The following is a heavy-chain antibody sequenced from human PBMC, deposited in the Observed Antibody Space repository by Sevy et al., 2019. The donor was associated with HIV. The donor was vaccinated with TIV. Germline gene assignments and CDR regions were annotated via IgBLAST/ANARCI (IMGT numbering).Heavy chain of an antibody. J-gene: IGHJ4*02. CDR3: ARGYSSGWHHSGYFDY. V-gene: IGHV3-33*01. CDR2: IWYDGSNE. D-gene: IGHD6-19*01. CDR1: GFTFSSYG. Sequence: GGSLRLSCAASGFTFSSYGMHWVRQAPGKGLEWVAVIWYDGSNEYYADSVKGRFTISRDNSKNTLYLQMNSLRAEDTAVYYCARGYSSGWHHSGYFDYWGQGTLVTVSS.